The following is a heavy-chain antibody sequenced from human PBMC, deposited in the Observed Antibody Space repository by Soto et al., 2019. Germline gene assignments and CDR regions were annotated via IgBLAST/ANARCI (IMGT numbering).Heavy chain of an antibody. J-gene: IGHJ6*02. CDR3: AKAYYYYGMDV. Sequence: QVQLVESGGGVVQPGRSLRLSCAASGFTFSSYGMHWVRQAPGKGLEWVAVISYDGSNKYYADSVKGRFTISRDNSKNTLYLQMNSLRAEDTAVYDCAKAYYYYGMDVWGQGTTVTVSS. CDR2: ISYDGSNK. V-gene: IGHV3-30*18. CDR1: GFTFSSYG.